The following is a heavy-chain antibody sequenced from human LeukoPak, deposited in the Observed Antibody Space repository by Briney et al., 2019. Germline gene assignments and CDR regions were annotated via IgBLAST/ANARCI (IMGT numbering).Heavy chain of an antibody. Sequence: GGSLRLSCAASGFTFSSYAMSWVRQAPGKGLEWVSAISGSGGSTYYADSVKGRFTISRDNSKNTLYLQMNSLRAEDTAVYYCAKRLNANTMIVVVSFDYWGRGTLVTVSS. CDR2: ISGSGGST. CDR1: GFTFSSYA. V-gene: IGHV3-23*01. D-gene: IGHD3-22*01. J-gene: IGHJ4*02. CDR3: AKRLNANTMIVVVSFDY.